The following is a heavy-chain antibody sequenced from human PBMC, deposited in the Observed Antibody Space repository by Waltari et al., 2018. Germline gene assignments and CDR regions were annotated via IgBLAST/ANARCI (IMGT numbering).Heavy chain of an antibody. CDR3: ARGPHYDFWSGYQPGFDY. Sequence: EVQLVESGGGLIQPGGSLGLSCAASGFTVSSNYMSWVRQAPGKGLEWVSVIDSVGSTYYADSVKGRFTISRDNSKNTLYLQMNSLRAEDTAVYYCARGPHYDFWSGYQPGFDYWGQGTLVTVSS. V-gene: IGHV3-53*01. CDR1: GFTVSSNY. CDR2: IDSVGST. J-gene: IGHJ4*02. D-gene: IGHD3-3*01.